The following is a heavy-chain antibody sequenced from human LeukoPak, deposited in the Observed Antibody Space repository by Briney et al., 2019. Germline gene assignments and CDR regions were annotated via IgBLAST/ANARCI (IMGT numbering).Heavy chain of an antibody. Sequence: GGSLRLSCAASGFTFSSYEMNWVRQAPGKGLEWVSYISSSASTIYYADSVKGRFTISRDNAKNSLYLQMNSLRAEDTAVYYCAREMGGYPFDYWGQGTLVTVSS. CDR2: ISSSASTI. J-gene: IGHJ4*02. CDR1: GFTFSSYE. D-gene: IGHD5-12*01. V-gene: IGHV3-48*03. CDR3: AREMGGYPFDY.